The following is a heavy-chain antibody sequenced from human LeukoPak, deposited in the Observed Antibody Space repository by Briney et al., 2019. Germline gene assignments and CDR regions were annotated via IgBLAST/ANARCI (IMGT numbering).Heavy chain of an antibody. D-gene: IGHD2-2*01. V-gene: IGHV1-18*01. J-gene: IGHJ3*02. CDR3: ARARRPYCSSTSCHPAFDI. Sequence: ASVKVSCKASGYTFTSYGISWVRQAPGQVLEWIGWISAYNGNTNYAQKLQGRVTMTTDTSTSTAYMELRSLRSDDTAVYYCARARRPYCSSTSCHPAFDIWGQGTMVTVSS. CDR1: GYTFTSYG. CDR2: ISAYNGNT.